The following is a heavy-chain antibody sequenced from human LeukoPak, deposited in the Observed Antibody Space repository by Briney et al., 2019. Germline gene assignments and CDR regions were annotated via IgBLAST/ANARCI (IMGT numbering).Heavy chain of an antibody. J-gene: IGHJ6*02. D-gene: IGHD3-3*01. CDR1: GFPFANTW. CDR2: INNDGSTR. V-gene: IGHV3-74*01. CDR3: AGDPSYYDFWSGYPSHYYGMDV. Sequence: PGGSLRLSCAASGFPFANTWMHWVRQAPGKGLVWVSLINNDGSTRSYADSVKGRFTISKDNAKNTVYLQMNSLRAEDTAVYYCAGDPSYYDFWSGYPSHYYGMDVWGQGTTVTVSS.